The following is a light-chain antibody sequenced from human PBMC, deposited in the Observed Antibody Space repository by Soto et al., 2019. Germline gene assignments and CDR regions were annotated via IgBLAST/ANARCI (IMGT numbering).Light chain of an antibody. CDR2: GAS. V-gene: IGKV3-20*01. CDR1: QTVRNNY. J-gene: IGKJ1*01. CDR3: QQYGSSPWT. Sequence: EFGLTQSPANLLLPPGEGATVSCRASQTVRNNYLAWYQQKPGQAPRLLIYGASTRATGIPARFSGSGSGTEFTLTISSLQSEDFAVYYCQQYGSSPWTFGQGTKVDIK.